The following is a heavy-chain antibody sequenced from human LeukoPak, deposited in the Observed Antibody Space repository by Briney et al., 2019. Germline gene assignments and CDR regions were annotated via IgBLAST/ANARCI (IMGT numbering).Heavy chain of an antibody. CDR3: ARVHDYGDYALDY. CDR1: DGSISSSSYY. Sequence: SETLSLTCTVSDGSISSSSYYWGWIRQPPGKGLEWIGSIYYSGSTYYNPSLKSRVTISVDTSKNQFSLKLSSVTAADTAVYYCARVHDYGDYALDYWGQGTLVTVSS. J-gene: IGHJ4*02. V-gene: IGHV4-39*07. CDR2: IYYSGST. D-gene: IGHD4-17*01.